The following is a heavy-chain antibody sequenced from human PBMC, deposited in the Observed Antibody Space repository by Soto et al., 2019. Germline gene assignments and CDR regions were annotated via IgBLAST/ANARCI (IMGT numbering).Heavy chain of an antibody. CDR1: GGSISSGDYY. CDR3: ARSRYSGSYFFDY. CDR2: IHYSGST. V-gene: IGHV4-30-4*01. J-gene: IGHJ4*02. D-gene: IGHD1-26*01. Sequence: PSETLSLTCTVSGGSISSGDYYWSWIRQPPGKGLEWIAYIHYSGSTYYNPSLKSQVTISVDTSKNQFSLKLSSVTAADTAVYYCARSRYSGSYFFDYWGQGILVTVSS.